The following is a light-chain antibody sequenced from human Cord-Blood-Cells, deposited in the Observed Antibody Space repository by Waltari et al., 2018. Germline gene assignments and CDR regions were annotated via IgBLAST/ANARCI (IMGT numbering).Light chain of an antibody. Sequence: EIVMTQYPATLSVSPGERATLSCRASQSVSSNLAWYQQKPGQAPRLLIYGASTSATGIPARFSGSGSGTDFTLTISSLQSEDFAVYYCQQYNNWPPLTFRAGSRVEIK. CDR3: QQYNNWPPLT. CDR2: GAS. V-gene: IGKV3-15*01. CDR1: QSVSSN. J-gene: IGKJ4*01.